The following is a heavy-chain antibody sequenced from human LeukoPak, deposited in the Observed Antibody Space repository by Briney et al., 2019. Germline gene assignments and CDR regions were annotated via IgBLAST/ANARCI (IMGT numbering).Heavy chain of an antibody. CDR3: ARVAGYSSSWVVDY. D-gene: IGHD6-6*01. Sequence: PSETLSLTYTVSGGSISSYYWSWIRQPPGKGLEWIGYIYYSGSTYYNPSLKSRVTISVDTSKNQFSLKLSSVTAADTAVYYCARVAGYSSSWVVDYWGQGTLVTVSS. CDR2: IYYSGST. J-gene: IGHJ4*02. V-gene: IGHV4-59*08. CDR1: GGSISSYY.